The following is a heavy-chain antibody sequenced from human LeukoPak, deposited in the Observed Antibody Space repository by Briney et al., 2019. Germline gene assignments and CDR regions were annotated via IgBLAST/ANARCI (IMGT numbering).Heavy chain of an antibody. CDR1: GFTFSSYG. V-gene: IGHV3-30*03. CDR2: ISYDGSNK. D-gene: IGHD5-18*01. CDR3: AFTRDTAMVTLDY. J-gene: IGHJ4*02. Sequence: GGSLRLSCAASGFTFSSYGMHWVRQAPGKGLEWVAVISYDGSNKYYADSVKGRFTISRDNSKNTLYLQMNSLRAEDTAVYYCAFTRDTAMVTLDYWGQGTLVTVSS.